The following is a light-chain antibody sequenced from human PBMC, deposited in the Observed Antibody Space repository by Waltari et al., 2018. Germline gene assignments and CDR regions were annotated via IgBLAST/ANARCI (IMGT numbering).Light chain of an antibody. CDR1: QSVLYSSNNKNY. CDR3: QQYYETPLT. CDR2: WAS. Sequence: DIVMTQSPDSLAVSLGERATINCKSSQSVLYSSNNKNYLAWYQQKPGQPPKLLFYWASNRESGVPGRFSGSGSGTDFTLTISSLQAEDVAVYYCQQYYETPLTFGGGTKVEIK. V-gene: IGKV4-1*01. J-gene: IGKJ4*01.